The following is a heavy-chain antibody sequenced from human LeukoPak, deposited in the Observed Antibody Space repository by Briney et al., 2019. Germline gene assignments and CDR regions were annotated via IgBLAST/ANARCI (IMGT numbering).Heavy chain of an antibody. J-gene: IGHJ4*02. CDR1: GFTFSSYS. D-gene: IGHD1-26*01. CDR3: ASSGSYRFDY. Sequence: GGSLRLSRAASGFTFSSYSMNWVRQAPGKGLEWVSHITASGTAMFYADSVKGRFTISRDNAKNSLYLQMNSLRDEDTAVYYCASSGSYRFDYWGQGTLVTVSS. V-gene: IGHV3-48*02. CDR2: ITASGTAM.